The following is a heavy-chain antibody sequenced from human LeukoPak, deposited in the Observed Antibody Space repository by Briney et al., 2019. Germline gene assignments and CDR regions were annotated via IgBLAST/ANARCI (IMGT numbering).Heavy chain of an antibody. CDR3: ARDPPAVLIGTYG. Sequence: VGSLRLSCTPSGFTATTIYITSVRGAPSPQRKWVSLVYSVGSTYDADSVKGRFTISRDDSKNMVYLQMHSLRAEDTAMYYCARDPPAVLIGTYGWGQGTLVTVSS. CDR1: GFTATTIY. CDR2: VYSVGST. V-gene: IGHV3-66*01. D-gene: IGHD2-8*01. J-gene: IGHJ4*02.